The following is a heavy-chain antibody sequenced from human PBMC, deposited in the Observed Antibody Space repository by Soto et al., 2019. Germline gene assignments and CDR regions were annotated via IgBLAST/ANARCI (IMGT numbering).Heavy chain of an antibody. CDR1: GFTFSSYA. CDR3: AKDSLLVYYFDS. D-gene: IGHD2-8*02. J-gene: IGHJ4*02. CDR2: ISYDGSNK. Sequence: PGGSLRLSCAASGFTFSSYAMHWVRQAPGKGLEWVAVISYDGSNKYYADSVKGRFTISRDNSKSTFFLQMDSLRADDTALYYCAKDSLLVYYFDSWGQGTLVTVSS. V-gene: IGHV3-30-3*02.